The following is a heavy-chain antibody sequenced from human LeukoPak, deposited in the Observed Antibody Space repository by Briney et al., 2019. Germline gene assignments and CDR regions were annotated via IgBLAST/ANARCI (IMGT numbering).Heavy chain of an antibody. Sequence: GASVKVSCKASGYTFTAYYTHWVRQAPGQGLEWMGWINPNSGGTNYAQKFQGRVTMTRDTSISTAYMELSRLRSDDTAVYYCARVRGAVPAAPFDYWGQGTLVTVSS. V-gene: IGHV1-2*02. CDR2: INPNSGGT. CDR3: ARVRGAVPAAPFDY. J-gene: IGHJ4*02. D-gene: IGHD2-2*01. CDR1: GYTFTAYY.